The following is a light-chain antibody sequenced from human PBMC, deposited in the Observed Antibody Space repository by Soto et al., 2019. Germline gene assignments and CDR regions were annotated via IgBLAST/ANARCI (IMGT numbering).Light chain of an antibody. CDR1: QSVGSY. V-gene: IGKV3-11*01. J-gene: IGKJ2*01. CDR2: ASS. Sequence: EIVLTQSPDTLSLSPGERATLSCRASQSVGSYLAWYQQKPGQAPRLLIYASSNRATGIPARFSGSGSGIDFTLTSSSLEPEDFAVYYCQQRSNWYTFGQGTKLEIK. CDR3: QQRSNWYT.